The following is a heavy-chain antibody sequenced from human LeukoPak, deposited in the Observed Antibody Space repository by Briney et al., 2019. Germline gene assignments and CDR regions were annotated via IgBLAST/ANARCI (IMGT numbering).Heavy chain of an antibody. Sequence: PGGSLRLSCAASGFTFSSYAMHWVRQAPGKGLEWVGVLSYDGSNKYYADSVKGRFTISRDNSKNTLYLQMNSLRAEDTAVYYCARPKGQWLVLDYWGQGTLVTVSS. CDR2: LSYDGSNK. J-gene: IGHJ4*02. CDR3: ARPKGQWLVLDY. V-gene: IGHV3-30-3*01. D-gene: IGHD6-19*01. CDR1: GFTFSSYA.